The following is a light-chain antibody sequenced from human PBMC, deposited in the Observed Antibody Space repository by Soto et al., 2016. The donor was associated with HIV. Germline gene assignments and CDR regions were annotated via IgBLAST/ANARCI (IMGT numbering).Light chain of an antibody. Sequence: DIQLTQSPLLVSGYVRDTVVITCRTSQNIGTRLNWYQQKAGEAPKLLIYGSQSLERGVPSRFIGSGSGTTFTLTLRGLKPEDSATYFCQQSDTVPYTFGRGTTLQIK. V-gene: IGKV1-39*01. CDR3: QQSDTVPYT. CDR2: GSQ. CDR1: QNIGTR. J-gene: IGKJ2*01.